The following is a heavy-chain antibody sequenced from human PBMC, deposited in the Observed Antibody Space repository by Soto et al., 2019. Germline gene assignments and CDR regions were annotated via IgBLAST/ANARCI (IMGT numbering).Heavy chain of an antibody. V-gene: IGHV3-7*05. CDR2: IKQDGSEK. Sequence: HHWGSLRLSCAASGVTFSGYSINGVRKAPGKGLEWVANIKQDGSEKYYVDSVKGRFTISRDNAKNSLYLQMNSLRAEDTAVYYCARVGYLGGYSGYDPRLPLIDYWGQGTLVTVSS. CDR3: ARVGYLGGYSGYDPRLPLIDY. D-gene: IGHD5-12*01. CDR1: GVTFSGYS. J-gene: IGHJ4*02.